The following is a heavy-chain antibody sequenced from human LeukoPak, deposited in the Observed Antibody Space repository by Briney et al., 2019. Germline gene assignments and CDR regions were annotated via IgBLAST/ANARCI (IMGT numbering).Heavy chain of an antibody. Sequence: DSVKGRFTISRDNSKDTLYLQMNSLRAEDTAVYYCAKDLTFRCTTYYMDVWGKGTTVTVSS. J-gene: IGHJ6*03. CDR3: AKDLTFRCTTYYMDV. V-gene: IGHV3-33*06. D-gene: IGHD1-14*01.